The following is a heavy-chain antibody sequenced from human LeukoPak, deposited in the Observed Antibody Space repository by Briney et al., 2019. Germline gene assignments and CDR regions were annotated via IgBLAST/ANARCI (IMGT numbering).Heavy chain of an antibody. Sequence: ASVKVSCKASGYTFTSYGISWGRQAPGQGLEWMGWISAYNGNTNYAQKLQGRVTMTTDTSTSTAYMELRSLRSDDTAVYYCARDHIAVAGNAAFDIWGQRTMVTVSS. J-gene: IGHJ3*02. D-gene: IGHD6-19*01. CDR2: ISAYNGNT. CDR3: ARDHIAVAGNAAFDI. V-gene: IGHV1-18*01. CDR1: GYTFTSYG.